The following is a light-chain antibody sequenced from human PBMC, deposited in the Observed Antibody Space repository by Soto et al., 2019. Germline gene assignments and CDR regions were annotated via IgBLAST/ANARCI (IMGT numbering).Light chain of an antibody. J-gene: IGLJ2*01. CDR1: SSEVGGYNY. CDR3: CSYAGTYTYVV. V-gene: IGLV2-11*01. CDR2: DVS. Sequence: QSALTQPRSVSGSPGQSVTISCTGTSSEVGGYNYVSWYQQHPDKAPKLMIYDVSKRPSGVPDRFSGSKSDNTASLTISGLQADDEADYYCCSYAGTYTYVVFGGGTKLTVL.